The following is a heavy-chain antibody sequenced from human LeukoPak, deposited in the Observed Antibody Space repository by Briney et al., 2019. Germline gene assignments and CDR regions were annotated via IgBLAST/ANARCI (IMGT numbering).Heavy chain of an antibody. CDR2: IYYSGIT. CDR1: GGSISRYY. V-gene: IGHV4-59*01. CDR3: ARAMGLSGSYAFDI. D-gene: IGHD1-26*01. J-gene: IGHJ3*02. Sequence: SETLSLTCTVSGGSISRYYWSWIRQPPGKGLEWIGYIYYSGITNYNPSLKSRVTISVDTSKNQFSLKLSSVTAADTAVYYCARAMGLSGSYAFDIWGQGTMVTVSS.